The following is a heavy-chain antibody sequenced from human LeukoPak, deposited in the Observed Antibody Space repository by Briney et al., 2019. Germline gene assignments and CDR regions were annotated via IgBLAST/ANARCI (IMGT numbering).Heavy chain of an antibody. CDR2: ISVTGRWT. CDR3: AKDGLTGYYTAWFDS. V-gene: IGHV3-23*01. J-gene: IGHJ5*01. Sequence: GGTLRLSCTVSGFTFSTYGMSWVRQAPGKGLEWVSAISVTGRWTYYADSVKGRFTISRDNSKNTLWLQMNSLRVEDTAVYYCAKDGLTGYYTAWFDSWGQGTPVTVSS. D-gene: IGHD3-9*01. CDR1: GFTFSTYG.